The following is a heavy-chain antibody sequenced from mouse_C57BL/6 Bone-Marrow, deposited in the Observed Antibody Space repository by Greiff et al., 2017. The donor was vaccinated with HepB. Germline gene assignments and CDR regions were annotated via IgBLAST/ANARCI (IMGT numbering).Heavy chain of an antibody. Sequence: VQLQQPGAELVMPGASVKLSCKASGYTFTSYWMKWVKQRPGQGLEWIGEIDPSDSDTNYNQKFKGKSTLTVDKSSSTAYMQLSSLTSEDSAVYYCASGAYWGQGTLVTVSA. J-gene: IGHJ3*01. CDR3: ASGAY. CDR2: IDPSDSDT. CDR1: GYTFTSYW. V-gene: IGHV1-69*01.